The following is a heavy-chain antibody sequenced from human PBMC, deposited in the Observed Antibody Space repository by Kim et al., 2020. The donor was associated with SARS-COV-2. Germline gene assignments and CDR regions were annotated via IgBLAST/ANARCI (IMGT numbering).Heavy chain of an antibody. CDR3: ARHNLDGTYYFDY. D-gene: IGHD1-26*01. J-gene: IGHJ4*02. Sequence: YSPSFQGQVTSSADKPISTAYLPWSSLKASDTAMYYCARHNLDGTYYFDYWGQGTLVTVSS. V-gene: IGHV5-51*01.